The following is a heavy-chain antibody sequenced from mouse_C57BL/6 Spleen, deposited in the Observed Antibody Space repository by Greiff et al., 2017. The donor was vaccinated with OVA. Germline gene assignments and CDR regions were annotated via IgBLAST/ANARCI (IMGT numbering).Heavy chain of an antibody. CDR2: IYPGDGDT. J-gene: IGHJ1*03. CDR1: GYAFSSSW. CDR3: ARPDYGSRGYFDV. D-gene: IGHD1-1*01. Sequence: VQLQQSGPELVKPGASVKISCKASGYAFSSSWMNWVKQRPGKGLEWIGRIYPGDGDTNYNGKFKGKATLTADKSSSTAYMQLSSLTSEDSAVYFCARPDYGSRGYFDVWGTGTTVTVSS. V-gene: IGHV1-82*01.